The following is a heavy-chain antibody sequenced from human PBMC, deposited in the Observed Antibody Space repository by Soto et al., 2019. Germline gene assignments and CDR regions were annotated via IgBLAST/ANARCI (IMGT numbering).Heavy chain of an antibody. CDR1: GYTFTSYY. CDR2: INPSAGST. CDR3: ARNCGSYVPFDY. D-gene: IGHD2-15*01. J-gene: IGHJ4*02. V-gene: IGHV1-46*01. Sequence: ASVKVSCKASGYTFTSYYMHWVRQAPGQGLEWMGIINPSAGSTSYAQKFQGRVTTTRDTSTSTVYMELSSLRSEDTAVYYGARNCGSYVPFDYWGQGTLVTVAS.